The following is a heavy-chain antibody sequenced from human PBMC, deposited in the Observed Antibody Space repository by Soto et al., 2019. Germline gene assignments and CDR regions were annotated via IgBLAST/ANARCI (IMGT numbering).Heavy chain of an antibody. CDR3: AKDYGGGIAVATPDY. J-gene: IGHJ4*02. CDR1: GFTFDDYA. CDR2: ISWNSGSI. V-gene: IGHV3-9*01. D-gene: IGHD6-19*01. Sequence: EVQLVESGGGLVQPGRSLRLSCAASGFTFDDYAMHWVRQAPGKGLEWVSGISWNSGSIGYADSVKGRFTISRDNAKNSLYLQMNSLRAEDTALYYCAKDYGGGIAVATPDYWGQGTLVTVSS.